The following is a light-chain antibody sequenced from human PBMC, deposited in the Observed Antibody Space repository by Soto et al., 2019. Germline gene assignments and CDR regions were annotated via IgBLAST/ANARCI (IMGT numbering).Light chain of an antibody. V-gene: IGKV2D-29*02. CDR2: EVS. CDR3: MQSTQLPPT. J-gene: IGKJ5*01. CDR1: HILLHITGETF. Sequence: DVVMTQTPLSLSVAPGQPSSISCKSIHILLHITGETFLFWYLQKPGQSPQLLIYEVSTRVSGVPDRFSGSGSGTDFTLEISRVETDDVGIYYCMQSTQLPPTFGQGTRLEIK.